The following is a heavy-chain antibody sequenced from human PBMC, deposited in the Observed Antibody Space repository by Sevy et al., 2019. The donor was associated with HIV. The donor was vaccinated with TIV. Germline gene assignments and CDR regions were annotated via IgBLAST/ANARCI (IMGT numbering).Heavy chain of an antibody. D-gene: IGHD2-15*01. CDR3: ARWSGYCSGGSCYYYYYYYMDV. Sequence: SETLSLTCAVYGGSFSGYYWSWIRQPPGKGLEWIGEINHSGSTNYNPSLKSRVTISVDTSKNQFSLRVSSVTAADTAVYYCARWSGYCSGGSCYYYYYYYMDVWGKGTTVTVSS. V-gene: IGHV4-34*01. CDR1: GGSFSGYY. J-gene: IGHJ6*03. CDR2: INHSGST.